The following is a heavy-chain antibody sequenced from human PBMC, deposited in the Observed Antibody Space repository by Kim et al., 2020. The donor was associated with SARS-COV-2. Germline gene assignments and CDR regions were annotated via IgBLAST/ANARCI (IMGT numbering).Heavy chain of an antibody. D-gene: IGHD6-13*01. CDR2: IYYSGST. V-gene: IGHV4-39*01. CDR3: ARYSSSWGWFDP. Sequence: SETLSLTCTVSGGSISSSSYYWGWIRQPPGKGLEWIGSIYYSGSTYYNPSLKSRVTISVDTSKNQFSLKLSSVTAADTAVYYCARYSSSWGWFDPWGQGT. CDR1: GGSISSSSYY. J-gene: IGHJ5*02.